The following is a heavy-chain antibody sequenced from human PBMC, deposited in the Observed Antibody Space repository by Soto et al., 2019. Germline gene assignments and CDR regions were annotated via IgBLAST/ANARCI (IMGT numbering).Heavy chain of an antibody. J-gene: IGHJ4*02. CDR2: LSTDGRTQ. CDR3: ARDPWPGIPDYFDS. CDR1: GFSFSTYT. V-gene: IGHV3-30*04. Sequence: GGSLRLSCGASGFSFSTYTMHWVRQAPGKGLEWVAGLSTDGRTQYYADSVKGRFTISRDNSKDTLYLEMRSLRVDDTAVYYCARDPWPGIPDYFDSWGQGTLVTVSS. D-gene: IGHD2-21*01.